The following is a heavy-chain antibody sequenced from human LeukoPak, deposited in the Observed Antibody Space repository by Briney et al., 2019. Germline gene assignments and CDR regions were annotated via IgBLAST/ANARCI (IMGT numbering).Heavy chain of an antibody. D-gene: IGHD6-13*01. CDR1: GFNFSSYG. CDR2: ISYDGSNK. J-gene: IGHJ4*02. V-gene: IGHV3-30*03. CDR3: ASVAPGITAARGSFCDY. Sequence: GGSLRLSCAASGFNFSSYGMHWVRQAPGKGLEWVAVISYDGSNKYYADSVKGRFTISRDNSKNTLYLQMNSLRAEDTAVYYCASVAPGITAARGSFCDYWGQGTLVTVSS.